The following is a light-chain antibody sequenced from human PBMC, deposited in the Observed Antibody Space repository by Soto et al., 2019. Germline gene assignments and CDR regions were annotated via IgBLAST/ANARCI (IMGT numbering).Light chain of an antibody. V-gene: IGKV1-39*01. Sequence: DIQMTQSPSSLSASVGDRVTITCRASQSISSYLNWYQQKPGKAPKLLIYAASSLQSGVPSRLSVSGSVTVFTLTISSLQPEDFATYYCQQSYSTRGAFGQGTKVDIK. CDR2: AAS. CDR3: QQSYSTRGA. CDR1: QSISSY. J-gene: IGKJ1*01.